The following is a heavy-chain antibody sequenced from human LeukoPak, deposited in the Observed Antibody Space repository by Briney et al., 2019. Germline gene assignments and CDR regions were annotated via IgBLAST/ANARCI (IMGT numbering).Heavy chain of an antibody. D-gene: IGHD1-26*01. CDR3: AGDRPSGGIGHFDY. CDR2: IIPIFGTA. Sequence: SVKVSCKASGGTFSSYAISWVRQAPGQGLEWMGGIIPIFGTANYAQKFQGRVTITADESTSTAYMELSSLRSEDTAVYYCAGDRPSGGIGHFDYWGQGTLVTVSS. CDR1: GGTFSSYA. V-gene: IGHV1-69*13. J-gene: IGHJ4*02.